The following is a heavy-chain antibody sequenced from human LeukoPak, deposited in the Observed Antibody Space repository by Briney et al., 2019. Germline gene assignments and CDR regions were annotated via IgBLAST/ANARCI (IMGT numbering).Heavy chain of an antibody. J-gene: IGHJ3*02. Sequence: ASVKVSCKASGYTFTGYYMHWVRQAPGQGLEWMGWINPNSGGTNYAQKFQGWVTMTRDTSISTAYMELSRLRSGDTTVYYCARGGWELLGAFDIWGQGTMVTVSS. D-gene: IGHD1-26*01. V-gene: IGHV1-2*04. CDR3: ARGGWELLGAFDI. CDR1: GYTFTGYY. CDR2: INPNSGGT.